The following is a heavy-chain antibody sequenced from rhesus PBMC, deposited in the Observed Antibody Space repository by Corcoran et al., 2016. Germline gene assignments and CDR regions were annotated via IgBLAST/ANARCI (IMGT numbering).Heavy chain of an antibody. CDR1: GGSVSGYW. CDR2: IRSGGST. V-gene: IGHV4-160*01. CDR3: ARGHGVTIFGLVRDV. Sequence: QVQLQQWGEGLVKPSETLSLTCAVYGGSVSGYWWGWIRQPPGKGLEWIGRIRSGGSTYHNPALMSRVTISRDTSKNQFSLKLSSVTAADTAVYYCARGHGVTIFGLVRDVWGPGVLVTISS. D-gene: IGHD3-3*01. J-gene: IGHJ5-1*01.